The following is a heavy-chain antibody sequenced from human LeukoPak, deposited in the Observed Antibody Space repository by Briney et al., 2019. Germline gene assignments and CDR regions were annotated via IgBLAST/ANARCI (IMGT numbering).Heavy chain of an antibody. Sequence: SETLSLTSGLPLGSVSSTNWWTWIRQPPGKGLSWIGEVQLNGRTNFKSSLKSRPTMSVDLSENHVSLKLTSVTAADTVVYYCAREGGFYRPLDYSGQGTLVTVSS. CDR2: VQLNGRT. CDR3: AREGGFYRPLDY. CDR1: LGSVSSTNW. V-gene: IGHV4-4*02. D-gene: IGHD6-25*01. J-gene: IGHJ4*02.